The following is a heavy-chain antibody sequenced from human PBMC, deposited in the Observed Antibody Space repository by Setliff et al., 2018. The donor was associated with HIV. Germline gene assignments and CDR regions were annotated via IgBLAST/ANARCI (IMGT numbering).Heavy chain of an antibody. D-gene: IGHD3-10*01. CDR1: GFILSTYS. Sequence: GESLKISCAASGFILSTYSMNWVRQAPGKGLEWVSSISSSSTYIYYADSVKGRFTISRDNAKNSLYLQMNSLRAEDTALYYCAKGSGSYYLGYYFDYWGQGTLVTVSS. CDR2: ISSSSTYI. CDR3: AKGSGSYYLGYYFDY. J-gene: IGHJ4*02. V-gene: IGHV3-21*04.